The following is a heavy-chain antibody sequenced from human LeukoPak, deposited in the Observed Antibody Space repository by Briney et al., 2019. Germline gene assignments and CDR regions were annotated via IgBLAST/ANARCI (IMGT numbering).Heavy chain of an antibody. CDR1: GFTFSSYG. V-gene: IGHV3-30*03. Sequence: GGSLRLSCAASGFTFSSYGMHWVRQAPGKGLEWVAVMSHDGSNKNYADSVKGRFTISRDKSKNRLYLQMNSLRAEDTAVYYCTREERGYIPAFWGQGTLVTVSS. D-gene: IGHD3-16*02. J-gene: IGHJ4*02. CDR3: TREERGYIPAF. CDR2: MSHDGSNK.